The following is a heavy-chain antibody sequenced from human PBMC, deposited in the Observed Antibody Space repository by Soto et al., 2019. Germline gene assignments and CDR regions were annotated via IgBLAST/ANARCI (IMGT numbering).Heavy chain of an antibody. CDR1: GYTFTSYY. D-gene: IGHD3-22*01. CDR3: ATSSMIVANYYGMDV. V-gene: IGHV1-46*01. J-gene: IGHJ6*02. Sequence: GASVKVSCKASGYTFTSYYMHWVRQAPGQGLEWMGIINPSGGSTSYAQKFQGRVTMTRDTSTSTVYMELSSLRSEDTAVYYCATSSMIVANYYGMDVWGQGTTVNVS. CDR2: INPSGGST.